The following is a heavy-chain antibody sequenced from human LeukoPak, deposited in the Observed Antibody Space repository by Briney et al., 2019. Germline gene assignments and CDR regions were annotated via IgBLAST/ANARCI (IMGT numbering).Heavy chain of an antibody. CDR1: GYTFTSYG. V-gene: IGHV1-18*01. D-gene: IGHD1-26*01. CDR3: ARVGATHTYYYYYMDV. Sequence: ASVKVSCKASGYTFTSYGISWVRQASGQGLEWVGWISAYNGNTNYAQKLQGRLTMTTDTSTSTAYMELRSLRSDDTAVYYCARVGATHTYYYYYMDVWGKGTTVTVSS. J-gene: IGHJ6*03. CDR2: ISAYNGNT.